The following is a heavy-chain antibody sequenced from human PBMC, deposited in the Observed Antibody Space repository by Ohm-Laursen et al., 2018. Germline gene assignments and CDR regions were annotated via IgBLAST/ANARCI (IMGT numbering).Heavy chain of an antibody. CDR3: AKDEGGNWNGAFDY. J-gene: IGHJ4*02. CDR1: GFTFTTYA. Sequence: GSLRLSCAASGFTFTTYAMTWVRQAPGKGLEWVSGIGHYTYYTDSVRGRFTISRDNSKNTLYLQMNSLRAEDTAVYYCAKDEGGNWNGAFDYWGQGTLVTVSS. CDR2: IGHYT. D-gene: IGHD1-1*01. V-gene: IGHV3-23*01.